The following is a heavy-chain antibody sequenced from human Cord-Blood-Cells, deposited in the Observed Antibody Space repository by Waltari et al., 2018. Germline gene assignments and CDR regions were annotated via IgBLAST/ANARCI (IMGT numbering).Heavy chain of an antibody. CDR2: ISHSGST. J-gene: IGHJ4*02. V-gene: IGHV4-34*01. D-gene: IGHD2-2*01. CDR3: ARRRCSSTSCYYCHY. CDR1: GGYFSGYS. Sequence: QVQLQPWGAGLLKPSETLSLTCSGYGGYFSGYSWSWLRHPPGKGLGSIGEISHSGSTNYNPYRKRRVNISVDTSKNRYALKLRSVTAADTAAYSCARRRCSSTSCYYCHYWCQGTLVTVSS.